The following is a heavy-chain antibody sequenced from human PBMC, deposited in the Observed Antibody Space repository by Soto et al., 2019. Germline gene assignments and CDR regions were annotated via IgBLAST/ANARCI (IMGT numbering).Heavy chain of an antibody. CDR3: ARYGSGSYYPTTFDY. Sequence: QVQLQESGPGLVKPSQTLSLTCTVSGGSISSAGYWSWIRQHPGKGLEWIGYIYYSVSTYYNPSLKHRVTKSVDTSKTPFSLKLSSVTAADTAVYYCARYGSGSYYPTTFDYWGQGTLVTVSS. CDR1: GGSISSAGY. D-gene: IGHD3-10*01. V-gene: IGHV4-31*03. J-gene: IGHJ4*02. CDR2: IYYSVST.